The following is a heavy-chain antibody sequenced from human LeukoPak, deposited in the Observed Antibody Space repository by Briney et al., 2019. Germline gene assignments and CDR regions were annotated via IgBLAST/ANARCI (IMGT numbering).Heavy chain of an antibody. D-gene: IGHD2-2*01. CDR2: IYTSGST. J-gene: IGHJ5*02. CDR3: ARDRFGSTSLRFDP. Sequence: SETLSLTCTVSGGSISSYYWSWIRQPAGKGLEWIGRIYTSGSTNYNPSLKSRVTMSVDTSKNQFSLKLSSVTAADTAVYYCARDRFGSTSLRFDPWGQGTLVTVSS. V-gene: IGHV4-4*07. CDR1: GGSISSYY.